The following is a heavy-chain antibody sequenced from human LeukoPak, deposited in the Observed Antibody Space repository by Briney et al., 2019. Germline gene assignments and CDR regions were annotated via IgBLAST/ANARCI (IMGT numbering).Heavy chain of an antibody. J-gene: IGHJ3*02. CDR1: GFTFSDYY. CDR2: ISSSGSTI. V-gene: IGHV3-11*04. D-gene: IGHD3-3*01. Sequence: KPGGSLRLSRAASGFTFSDYYMSWIRQAPGKGLEWVSYISSSGSTIYYADSVKGRFTISRDNAKNSLYLQMNSLRAEDTAVYYCARVSDFWDAFDIWGQGTMVTVSS. CDR3: ARVSDFWDAFDI.